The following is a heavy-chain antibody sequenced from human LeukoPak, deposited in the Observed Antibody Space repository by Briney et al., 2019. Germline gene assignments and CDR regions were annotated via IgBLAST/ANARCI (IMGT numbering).Heavy chain of an antibody. CDR1: GFTFSSYA. J-gene: IGHJ5*02. CDR2: ISYDGSNK. V-gene: IGHV3-30*04. D-gene: IGHD3-10*01. Sequence: GGSLRLSCAASGFTFSSYAMHWVRQAPGKGLEWVAVISYDGSNKYYADSVKGRFTISRDNAKNTLYLQMNSLRAEDTAVYYCARGIDRGFGSGFDPWGQGTLVTVSS. CDR3: ARGIDRGFGSGFDP.